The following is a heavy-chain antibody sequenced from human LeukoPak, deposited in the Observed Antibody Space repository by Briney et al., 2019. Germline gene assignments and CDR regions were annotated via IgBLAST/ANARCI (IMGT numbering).Heavy chain of an antibody. Sequence: SETLSLTCAVYGGSFSGYYWSWIRQPPGKGLEWIGEINHSGSTNYNPSLKSRVTISVDTPKNQFSLKLSSVTAADTAVYYCATGYSSSWLDGYYYYGMDVWGKGTTVTVSS. CDR3: ATGYSSSWLDGYYYYGMDV. CDR2: INHSGST. J-gene: IGHJ6*04. D-gene: IGHD6-13*01. CDR1: GGSFSGYY. V-gene: IGHV4-34*01.